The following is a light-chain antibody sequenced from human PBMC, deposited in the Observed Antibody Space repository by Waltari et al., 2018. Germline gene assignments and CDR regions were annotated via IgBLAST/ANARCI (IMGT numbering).Light chain of an antibody. Sequence: SYELTQPPSVSVSPGQTARITCSGDALPKTYAYWYQQKSGQAPVLVIYDDSKRPSGIPERFSGSSSGTMATLTISGAQVEDEADYYCYSTDSSGNHGVFGGGTKVTVL. J-gene: IGLJ2*01. CDR2: DDS. V-gene: IGLV3-10*01. CDR1: ALPKTY. CDR3: YSTDSSGNHGV.